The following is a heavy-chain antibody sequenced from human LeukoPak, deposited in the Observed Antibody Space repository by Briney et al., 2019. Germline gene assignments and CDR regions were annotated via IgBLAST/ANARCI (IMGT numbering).Heavy chain of an antibody. V-gene: IGHV5-51*01. CDR1: GYNFIRYW. D-gene: IGHD4-17*01. CDR2: IYPGDSDT. CDR3: ASRSHDYGVSYYYYGMDV. J-gene: IGHJ6*02. Sequence: GESLKISCKGSGYNFIRYWIGWVRQMPGNGLEWMGIIYPGDSDTRYSPSFQSQVTISADKSISTAYLQWSSLKASDTAMYYCASRSHDYGVSYYYYGMDVWGQGTTVTVSS.